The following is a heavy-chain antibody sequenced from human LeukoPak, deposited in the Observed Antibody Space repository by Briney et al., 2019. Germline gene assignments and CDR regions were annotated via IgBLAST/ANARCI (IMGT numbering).Heavy chain of an antibody. J-gene: IGHJ5*02. V-gene: IGHV3-66*01. CDR2: IYSGGST. Sequence: GGSLRLSCAASGFTFSSYAMSWVRQAPGKGLEWVSVIYSGGSTYYADSVKGRFTISRDNSKNTLYLQMNSLRAEDTAVYYCARGGVVPAVNHKFDPWGQGTLVTVSS. CDR3: ARGGVVPAVNHKFDP. D-gene: IGHD2-2*01. CDR1: GFTFSSYA.